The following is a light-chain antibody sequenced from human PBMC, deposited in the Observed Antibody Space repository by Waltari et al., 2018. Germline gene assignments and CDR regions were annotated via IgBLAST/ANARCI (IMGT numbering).Light chain of an antibody. CDR1: QSVLFSSNNKNY. CDR3: QQYSSVPLT. Sequence: DIVMTQSPDSLAVSLGERAIINCKSSQSVLFSSNNKNYLAWYQQRPGQPPKLLMHWASTRESGVPDRFSGSGSGTDFTLTISSLQAEDVVVYYCQQYSSVPLTFGGGTRVEIK. J-gene: IGKJ4*01. V-gene: IGKV4-1*01. CDR2: WAS.